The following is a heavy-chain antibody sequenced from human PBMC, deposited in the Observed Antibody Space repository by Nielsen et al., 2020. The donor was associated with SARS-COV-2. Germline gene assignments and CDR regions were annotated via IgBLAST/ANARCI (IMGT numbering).Heavy chain of an antibody. J-gene: IGHJ5*02. CDR1: GFIFSDYY. CDR3: ARAGGSSWYLNWFDP. CDR2: IYYSGST. Sequence: GSLRLSCAASGFIFSDYYMTWIRQHPGKGLEWIGYIYYSGSTYYNPSLKSRVTISVDRSKNQFSLKLSSVTAADTAVYYCARAGGSSWYLNWFDPWGQGTLVTVSS. V-gene: IGHV4-59*12. D-gene: IGHD6-13*01.